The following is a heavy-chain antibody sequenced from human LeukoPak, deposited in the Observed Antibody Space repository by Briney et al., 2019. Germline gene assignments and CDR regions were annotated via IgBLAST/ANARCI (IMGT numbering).Heavy chain of an antibody. CDR3: ARGRGDSSGYYYDY. CDR1: GGSFSGYY. D-gene: IGHD3-22*01. Sequence: SETLSLTCAVYGGSFSGYYWSWIRQPPGKGLEWIGEINHSGSTNYNPSLKSRVTISVDTSKNQFSLKLSSVTAADTAVYYCARGRGDSSGYYYDYWGQGTLVTVSS. CDR2: INHSGST. V-gene: IGHV4-34*01. J-gene: IGHJ4*02.